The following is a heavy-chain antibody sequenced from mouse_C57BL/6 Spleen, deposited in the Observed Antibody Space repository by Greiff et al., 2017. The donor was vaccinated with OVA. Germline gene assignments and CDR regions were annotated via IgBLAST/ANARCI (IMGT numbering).Heavy chain of an antibody. Sequence: EVHLVESGAELVKPGASVKLSCTASGFNIKDYYMHWVKQRTEQGLEWIGRSDPEDGETKYAPKFKGKATMTADTSANTAYLTLSSLTTEDTAGYYCARGGTIGWYFDVWGTGTTVTVSS. D-gene: IGHD2-14*01. J-gene: IGHJ1*03. CDR2: SDPEDGET. CDR1: GFNIKDYY. CDR3: ARGGTIGWYFDV. V-gene: IGHV14-2*01.